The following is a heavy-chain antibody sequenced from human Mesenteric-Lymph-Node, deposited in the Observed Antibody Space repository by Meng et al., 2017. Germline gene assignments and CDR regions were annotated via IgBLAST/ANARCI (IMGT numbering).Heavy chain of an antibody. CDR1: GGSFSGYY. Sequence: SETLSLTCAVYGGSFSGYYWSWIRQPPGKGLEWIGEINHSGSTNYNPSLKSRVTISVDTSKNQFSLKLSSVTAADTAVYYCARGGSIVGYPWLDAFDIWGQGTMVTVSS. CDR3: ARGGSIVGYPWLDAFDI. D-gene: IGHD5-18*01. CDR2: INHSGST. V-gene: IGHV4-34*01. J-gene: IGHJ3*02.